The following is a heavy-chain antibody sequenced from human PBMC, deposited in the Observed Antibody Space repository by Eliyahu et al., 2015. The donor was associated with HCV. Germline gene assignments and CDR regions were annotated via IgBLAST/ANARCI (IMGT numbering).Heavy chain of an antibody. V-gene: IGHV3-72*01. CDR3: ARELYGGYDY. CDR2: TXNKAYGXTT. D-gene: IGHD5-12*01. Sequence: EVQLVESGGGLVQPGGSLRXXXXASGFPLSDSYMDWVRQAPGKGLEWVGRTXNKAYGXTTEYAASVKGRFTISRDESKNSLFLQMNSLKTEDTAVYYCARELYGGYDYWGQGTLVTVSS. J-gene: IGHJ4*02. CDR1: GFPLSDSY.